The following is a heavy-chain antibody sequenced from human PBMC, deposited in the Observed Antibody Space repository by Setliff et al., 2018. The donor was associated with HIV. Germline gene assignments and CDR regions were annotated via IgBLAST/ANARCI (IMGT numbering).Heavy chain of an antibody. J-gene: IGHJ4*02. CDR2: IKQDGSEK. Sequence: PGGSLRLSCTASGFTFTSYWMSWVRQAPGKGLEWVASIKQDGSEKHFVDSVKGRFTISRDNAKNSLFLHMNSLRAEDTAVYYCARPTGGDFDHWGQGTLVTVSS. V-gene: IGHV3-7*01. CDR3: ARPTGGDFDH. CDR1: GFTFTSYW.